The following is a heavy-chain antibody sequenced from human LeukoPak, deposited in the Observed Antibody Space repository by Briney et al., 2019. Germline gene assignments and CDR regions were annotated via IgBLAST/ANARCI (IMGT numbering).Heavy chain of an antibody. CDR1: GFTFSSYA. D-gene: IGHD2-15*01. CDR3: VRYYTRQSWYFDL. Sequence: GGSLRLSCAASGFTFSSYAMSWVRQAPGKGLEWVSAISGSGGSTHYADSVKGRFTISRDNSKNTLYLLMNCLRAEDTAVYYCVRYYTRQSWYFDLWGRGTLVTVSS. J-gene: IGHJ2*01. CDR2: ISGSGGST. V-gene: IGHV3-23*01.